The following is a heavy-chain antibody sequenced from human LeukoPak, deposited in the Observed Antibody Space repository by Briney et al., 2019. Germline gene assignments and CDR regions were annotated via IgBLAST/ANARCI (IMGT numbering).Heavy chain of an antibody. CDR3: AKARGFCSGGSCYNPFDP. V-gene: IGHV3-23*01. Sequence: GGSLRLSCAASAFNFRSYAMSWVRQAPGKGLEWVSGISGSGGSTYYADSVKGRFTISRDNSKNTLYVQMNSLRAEDTAVYYCAKARGFCSGGSCYNPFDPWGQGTLVTVSS. CDR2: ISGSGGST. J-gene: IGHJ5*02. CDR1: AFNFRSYA. D-gene: IGHD2-15*01.